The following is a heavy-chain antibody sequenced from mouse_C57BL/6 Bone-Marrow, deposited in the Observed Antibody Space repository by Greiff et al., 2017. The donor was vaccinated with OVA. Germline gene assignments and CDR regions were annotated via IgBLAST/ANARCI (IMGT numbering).Heavy chain of an antibody. CDR1: GYTFTSYW. J-gene: IGHJ4*01. V-gene: IGHV1-61*01. Sequence: QVQLKQPGAELVRPGSSVKLSCKASGYTFTSYWMDWVKQRPGQGLEWIGNIYPSDSETHYNQKFKDKATLTVDKSSSTAYMQLSSLTSEDSAVYYCARCSKRAMDYWGQGTSVTVSS. CDR3: ARCSKRAMDY. CDR2: IYPSDSET. D-gene: IGHD1-1*01.